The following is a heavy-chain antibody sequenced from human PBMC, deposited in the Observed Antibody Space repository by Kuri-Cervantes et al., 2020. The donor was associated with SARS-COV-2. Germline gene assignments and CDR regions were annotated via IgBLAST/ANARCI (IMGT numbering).Heavy chain of an antibody. J-gene: IGHJ6*02. V-gene: IGHV4-61*01. CDR3: ARGVSVAGGAGMDV. D-gene: IGHD6-19*01. CDR1: GGSVSSGSYY. CDR2: IYYSGST. Sequence: GSLRLSCTVSGGSVSSGSYYWSWIRQPPGKGLEWIGYIYYSGSTNYNPSLKSRVTISVDTSKNQFSLKLSSVTAADTAVYYCARGVSVAGGAGMDVWGQGTTVTVSS.